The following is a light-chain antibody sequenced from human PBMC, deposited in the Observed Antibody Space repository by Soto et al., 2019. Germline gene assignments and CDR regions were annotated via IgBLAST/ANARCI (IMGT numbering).Light chain of an antibody. Sequence: DIQLTQSPSFLSASIGDRVTITCRASQGINRNLSWYQQKPGKVPKVLIYGASTLQSGVPSRFSGSGSGTEFTLTISSLRPEDFATYYCQQLNNNPLTFGGGTKVEIK. V-gene: IGKV1-9*01. CDR2: GAS. CDR3: QQLNNNPLT. CDR1: QGINRN. J-gene: IGKJ4*01.